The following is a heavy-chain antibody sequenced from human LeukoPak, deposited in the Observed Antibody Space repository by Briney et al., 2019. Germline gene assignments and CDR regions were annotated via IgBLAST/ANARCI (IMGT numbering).Heavy chain of an antibody. CDR3: ARGSYYYGSGSRPYFDY. CDR2: IYYSGST. Sequence: PSQTLSLTCTVSGGSISSGGYYWSWIRQHPGKCLEWIGYIYYSGSTYYNPSLKSRVTISVDTSKNQFSLKLSSVTAADTAVYYCARGSYYYGSGSRPYFDYWGQGTLVTVSS. V-gene: IGHV4-31*03. J-gene: IGHJ4*02. CDR1: GGSISSGGYY. D-gene: IGHD3-10*01.